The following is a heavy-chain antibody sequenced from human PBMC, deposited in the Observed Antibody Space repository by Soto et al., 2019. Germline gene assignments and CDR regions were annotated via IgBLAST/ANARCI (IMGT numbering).Heavy chain of an antibody. CDR3: ARKPASGTTYRYGMDV. CDR1: GFTFSTYA. J-gene: IGHJ6*02. CDR2: ISYDGSNK. V-gene: IGHV3-30-3*01. D-gene: IGHD1-26*01. Sequence: QVQLVESGGGVVQPGRSLRLSCAASGFTFSTYAMHWVRQAPGKGLEWVAVISYDGSNKYYADSVKGRFTISRDSPKNTRPLQMNSLRAEDTAVYYCARKPASGTTYRYGMDVWGQGPTVTVSS.